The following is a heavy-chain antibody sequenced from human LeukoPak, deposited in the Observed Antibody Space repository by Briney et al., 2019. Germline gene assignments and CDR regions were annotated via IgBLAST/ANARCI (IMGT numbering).Heavy chain of an antibody. Sequence: SETLSLTCTVSGGSISSYYWSWIRQPPGKGLEWIGYIYYSGSTNYNPSLKSRVTISVDTSKNQFSLKLSSVTAADTAVYYCARHLIVVVMSGAFDIWGQGTMVTVSS. J-gene: IGHJ3*02. CDR3: ARHLIVVVMSGAFDI. D-gene: IGHD3-22*01. CDR2: IYYSGST. V-gene: IGHV4-59*08. CDR1: GGSISSYY.